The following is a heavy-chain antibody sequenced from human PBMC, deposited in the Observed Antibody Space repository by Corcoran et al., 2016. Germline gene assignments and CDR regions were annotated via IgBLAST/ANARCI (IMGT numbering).Heavy chain of an antibody. CDR1: GYSFTSYW. J-gene: IGHJ5*02. CDR3: AGHGDVRRGSEWFDP. CDR2: IDPSDSYT. Sequence: EVQLVQSGAEVKKPGESLRISCKGSGYSFTSYWISWVRQMPGKGLEWMGRIDPSDSYTNYSPSFQGHVTISADKSISTAYLQWSSLKASDTAMYYCAGHGDVRRGSEWFDPWGQGTLVTVSS. V-gene: IGHV5-10-1*03. D-gene: IGHD3-16*01.